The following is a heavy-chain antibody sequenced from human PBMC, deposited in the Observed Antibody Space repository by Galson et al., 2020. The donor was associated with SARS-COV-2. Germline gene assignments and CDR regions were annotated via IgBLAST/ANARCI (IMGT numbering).Heavy chain of an antibody. CDR3: AREEVYCGGDCYSGWFDP. D-gene: IGHD2-21*02. CDR2: IIPIFGTA. CDR1: GGTFSSYA. J-gene: IGHJ5*02. V-gene: IGHV1-69*06. Sequence: SVKVSCKASGGTFSSYAISWVRQAPGQGLEWMGGIIPIFGTANYAQKFQGRVTITADKSTSTAYMELSSLRSEDTAVYYCAREEVYCGGDCYSGWFDPWGQGTLVTVSS.